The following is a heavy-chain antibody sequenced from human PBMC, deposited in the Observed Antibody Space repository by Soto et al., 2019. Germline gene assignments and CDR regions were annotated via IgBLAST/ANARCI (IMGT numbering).Heavy chain of an antibody. D-gene: IGHD3-10*01. J-gene: IGHJ4*02. V-gene: IGHV3-48*03. CDR1: GFTFNDFE. CDR2: IDGSGTTK. CDR3: ARGFGRFNY. Sequence: EVQLLESGGGLVQPGGSLRLSCGVSGFTFNDFEMNWVRQAPGKGLEWLAYIDGSGTTKKYADSVRGRFTISRDNPNNSLFLQMSSLSPAYTAIYYCARGFGRFNYWGQGTLVSVSS.